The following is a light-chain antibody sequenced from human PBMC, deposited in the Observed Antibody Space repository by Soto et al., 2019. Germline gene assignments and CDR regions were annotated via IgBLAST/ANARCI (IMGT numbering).Light chain of an antibody. CDR1: QGISIW. V-gene: IGKV1D-16*01. CDR3: QQYSTFPPT. Sequence: IQMNQSPSSLPASVVDRVSITFPSSQGISIWFAWYQQKPEKAPKSLIYAASSLQSGVPSRFSGSGSGTDFTLTISSLQPEDFAATYYCQQYSTFPPTFGGGTKV. CDR2: AAS. J-gene: IGKJ4*01.